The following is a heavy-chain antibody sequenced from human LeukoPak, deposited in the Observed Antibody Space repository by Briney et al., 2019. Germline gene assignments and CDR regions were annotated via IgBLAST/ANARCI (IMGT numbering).Heavy chain of an antibody. CDR3: ARGRPHGNDY. CDR1: GFTFSSYW. Sequence: GGSLRLSCAASGFTFSSYWMNWVRQAPGKGLVWVSRIASDGSSTTYADSVKGRFSISRDNAKNTLYLQMNSLGVKDTAVYYCARGRPHGNDYWGQGTLVTVSS. J-gene: IGHJ4*02. D-gene: IGHD4-23*01. CDR2: IASDGSST. V-gene: IGHV3-74*01.